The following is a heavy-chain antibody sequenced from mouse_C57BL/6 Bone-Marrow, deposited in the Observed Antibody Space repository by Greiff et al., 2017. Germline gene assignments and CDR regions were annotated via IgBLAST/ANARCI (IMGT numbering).Heavy chain of an antibody. CDR3: ARSKFITPVVAYYYAMDY. J-gene: IGHJ4*01. V-gene: IGHV1-9*01. Sequence: VKLQESGAELMKPGASVKLSCKATGYTFTGYWIEWVKQRPGHGLEWIGEILPGSGSTNYNEKFKGKDTFTADKSSNPAYMQLSSLTTEDSSIYYCARSKFITPVVAYYYAMDYWGQGTSVTVSS. D-gene: IGHD1-1*01. CDR2: ILPGSGST. CDR1: GYTFTGYW.